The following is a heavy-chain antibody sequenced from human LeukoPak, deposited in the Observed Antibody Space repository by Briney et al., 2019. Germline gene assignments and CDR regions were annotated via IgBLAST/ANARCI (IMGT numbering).Heavy chain of an antibody. J-gene: IGHJ3*02. CDR1: GFTVSSNY. D-gene: IGHD3-10*01. V-gene: IGHV3-53*01. CDR3: ARAGIYGSGSLDAFDI. Sequence: GGSLRLSCAASGFTVSSNYMSWVRQAPGKGLEWVSVIYSAGSTYYADSVKGRSTISRDDSKNTLYLRMNSLRAEDTAVYYCARAGIYGSGSLDAFDIWGQGTMVTVSS. CDR2: IYSAGST.